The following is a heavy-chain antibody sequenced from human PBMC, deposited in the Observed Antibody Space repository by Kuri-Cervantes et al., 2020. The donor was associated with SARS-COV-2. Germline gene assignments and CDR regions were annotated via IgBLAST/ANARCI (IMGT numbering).Heavy chain of an antibody. CDR3: ASPKFCGGGTCNPLFTH. V-gene: IGHV4-59*08. CDR2: IYYSGST. D-gene: IGHD2-15*01. CDR1: GGSISSHY. J-gene: IGHJ4*02. Sequence: SETLSLTCTVSGGSISSHYWSWIRQPPGKGLEWIGYIYYSGSTNYNPSLKSRVTISVDTSKNQFSLKLSSVTAADTAVYYCASPKFCGGGTCNPLFTHWGRGTLVTVSS.